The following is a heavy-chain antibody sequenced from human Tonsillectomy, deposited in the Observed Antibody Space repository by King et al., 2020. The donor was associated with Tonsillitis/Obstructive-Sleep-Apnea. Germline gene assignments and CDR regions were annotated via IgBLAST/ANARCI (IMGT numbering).Heavy chain of an antibody. J-gene: IGHJ6*03. CDR1: GGSTSSAGYY. V-gene: IGHV4-31*01. D-gene: IGHD6-6*01. CDR3: ARVIASRPTIYYMDV. Sequence: MQLQESGPGLAKPSQTLSLTCIVSGGSTSSAGYYWSWIRQSPGKGLEWIGYVYYNGNTHYNPSLKSPGTLSIDTSKNQFSLRLSAVTAADTAVYYCARVIASRPTIYYMDVWGKGTTVTVSS. CDR2: VYYNGNT.